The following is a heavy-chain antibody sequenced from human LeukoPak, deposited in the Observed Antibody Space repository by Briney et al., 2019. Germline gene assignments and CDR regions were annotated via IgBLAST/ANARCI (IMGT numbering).Heavy chain of an antibody. D-gene: IGHD2-15*01. J-gene: IGHJ4*02. CDR1: GFTFSTFA. CDR2: ISTSGDNT. Sequence: GGSLRLSCETSGFTFSTFAMSWVRQAPGKGLEWVSVISTSGDNTYYADSVKGRFTISRDSSKNTLYLQMNSLRVEDTAVYYCARSAGNSCYFHLDDYWGQGTLVTVSS. V-gene: IGHV3-23*01. CDR3: ARSAGNSCYFHLDDY.